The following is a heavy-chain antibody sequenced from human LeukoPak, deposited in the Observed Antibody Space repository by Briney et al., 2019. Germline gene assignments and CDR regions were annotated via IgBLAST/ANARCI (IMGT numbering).Heavy chain of an antibody. CDR2: INHSGST. Sequence: PSETLSLTCAVYGGSFSGYYWSWIRQPPGKGLEWIGEINHSGSTNYNPSLKSRVTISLDTSKNQFSLKLSSVTAADTAVYYCARGPLYCNSTSCYRINIGYWGQGTLVTVSS. V-gene: IGHV4-34*01. CDR3: ARGPLYCNSTSCYRINIGY. J-gene: IGHJ4*02. D-gene: IGHD2-2*02. CDR1: GGSFSGYY.